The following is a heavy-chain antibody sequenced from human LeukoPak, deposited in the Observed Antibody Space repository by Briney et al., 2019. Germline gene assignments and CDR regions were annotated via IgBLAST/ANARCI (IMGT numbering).Heavy chain of an antibody. CDR1: GFTFSNYA. CDR2: ISYDGKHK. CDR3: AREDDDSNGIDV. D-gene: IGHD4-11*01. V-gene: IGHV3-30*04. J-gene: IGHJ6*02. Sequence: GRSLRLSCAASGFTFSNYAMEWVRQAPGKGLEWVALISYDGKHKYYADSMKGRFTISRDNSKNTLYLQMNSLRAEVTAVYYCAREDDDSNGIDVWGHGTTVTVSS.